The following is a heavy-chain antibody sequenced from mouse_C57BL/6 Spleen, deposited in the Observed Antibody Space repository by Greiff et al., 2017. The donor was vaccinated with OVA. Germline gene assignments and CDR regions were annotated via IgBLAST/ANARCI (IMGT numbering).Heavy chain of an antibody. Sequence: VQLQQSGPELVKPGASVKMSCKASGYTFTDYNMHWVKQSHGKSLEWIGYINPNNGGTSYNQKFKGKATLTVNKSSSTAYMELRSLTSEDSAVYYCAIGSSGTGTKNYWGQGTTLTVSS. CDR3: AIGSSGTGTKNY. J-gene: IGHJ2*01. D-gene: IGHD1-1*01. V-gene: IGHV1-22*01. CDR1: GYTFTDYN. CDR2: INPNNGGT.